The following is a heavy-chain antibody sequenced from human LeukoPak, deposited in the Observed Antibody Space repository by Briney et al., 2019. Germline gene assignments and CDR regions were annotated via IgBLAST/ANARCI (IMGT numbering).Heavy chain of an antibody. Sequence: GGSLRLSCAASGFTFSSYAMSWVRQAPGKGLEWVSVISGSGGSTYSADSVKGRFTISRDNSKNTLYLQMNSLRAEDTAVYYCARDYYDSSGYPWAFDIWGQGTMVTVSS. CDR2: ISGSGGST. J-gene: IGHJ3*02. D-gene: IGHD3-22*01. CDR1: GFTFSSYA. V-gene: IGHV3-23*01. CDR3: ARDYYDSSGYPWAFDI.